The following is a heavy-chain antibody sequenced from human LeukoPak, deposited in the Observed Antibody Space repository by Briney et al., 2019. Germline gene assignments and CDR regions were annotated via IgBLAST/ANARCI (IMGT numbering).Heavy chain of an antibody. V-gene: IGHV4-59*08. D-gene: IGHD4-17*01. CDR1: GGSINSYY. CDR3: ARHGGVVYGDFPFDY. J-gene: IGHJ4*02. Sequence: PSETLSLTCIVSGGSINSYYWSWLRQPPGKGLEWIGYIYYSGSTNYNPSLKSRVTISVDTSKNQFSLNLTSVTAADAAVYYCARHGGVVYGDFPFDYWGQGTLVTVSS. CDR2: IYYSGST.